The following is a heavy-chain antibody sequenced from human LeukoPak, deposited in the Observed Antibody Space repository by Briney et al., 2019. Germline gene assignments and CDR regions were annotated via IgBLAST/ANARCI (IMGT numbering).Heavy chain of an antibody. V-gene: IGHV4-4*07. D-gene: IGHD1-26*01. CDR3: ARVHVGATSGYFDY. Sequence: KPSETLSLTCTVSGGSISSYYWSWIRQPAGKGLEWIGRIYISGITNYNPSLKSRVTMSIDTSKNQFSLKLGSVTAADTAVYYCARVHVGATSGYFDYWGQGTLVTVSS. CDR2: IYISGIT. CDR1: GGSISSYY. J-gene: IGHJ4*02.